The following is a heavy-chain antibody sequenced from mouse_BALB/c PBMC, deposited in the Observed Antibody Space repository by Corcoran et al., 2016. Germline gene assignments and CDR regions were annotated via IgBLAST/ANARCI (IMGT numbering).Heavy chain of an antibody. CDR1: GYTFTNYG. CDR3: ARGGGYYYAMDS. Sequence: QIQLVQSGPELKKPGETVKISCKASGYTFTNYGMNWVKQAPGKGLKWMGWINTYTGEPTYADDFKGRFAFSLETSASTAYLQINNLKNEDTATYFCARGGGYYYAMDSWCQGTSATVSS. V-gene: IGHV9-3-1*01. CDR2: INTYTGEP. J-gene: IGHJ4*01. D-gene: IGHD2-2*01.